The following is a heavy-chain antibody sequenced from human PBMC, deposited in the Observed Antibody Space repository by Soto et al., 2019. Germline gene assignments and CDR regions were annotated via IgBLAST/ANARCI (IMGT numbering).Heavy chain of an antibody. J-gene: IGHJ3*02. V-gene: IGHV4-4*02. CDR1: GGSISSKNC. Sequence: QVQLQESGPGLVKTSGTLSLTCAVSGGSISSKNCWTWVRQPPGKGLAWIGEIYHTGGTNYNSSLKNRATISVDKSNNQFSLTLNSVTAADTAVYYCARGGFGVVFDGDAFPFDIWGQGTRVTVSS. CDR2: IYHTGGT. CDR3: ARGGFGVVFDGDAFPFDI. D-gene: IGHD3-3*01.